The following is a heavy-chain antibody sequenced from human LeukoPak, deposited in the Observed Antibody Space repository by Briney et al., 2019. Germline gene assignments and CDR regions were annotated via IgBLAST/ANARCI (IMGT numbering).Heavy chain of an antibody. J-gene: IGHJ6*02. Sequence: PSETLSLTCTVSGGSISGGSYYWSWIRQPAGKGLEWIGRTYTSGSTNYNPSLKSRVTISVDTSKNQFSLKLSSVTAADTAVYYCARDHTVVTPIDYYYYGMDVWGQGTTVTVSS. CDR1: GGSISGGSYY. D-gene: IGHD4-23*01. CDR2: TYTSGST. V-gene: IGHV4-61*02. CDR3: ARDHTVVTPIDYYYYGMDV.